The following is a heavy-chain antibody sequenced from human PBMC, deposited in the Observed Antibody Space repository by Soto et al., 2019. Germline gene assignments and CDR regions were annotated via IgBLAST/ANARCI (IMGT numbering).Heavy chain of an antibody. V-gene: IGHV3-23*01. CDR1: GFTFSSYA. CDR2: ISGSGGST. J-gene: IGHJ4*02. Sequence: GGSLRLSCAASGFTFSSYAMSWVRQAPGKGLEWVSAISGSGGSTYYADSVKGRFTISRDNSKNTQYLQMNSLRAEDTAVYYCAKDRPTYYYDSSGYLDYFDYWGQGTLVTVSS. CDR3: AKDRPTYYYDSSGYLDYFDY. D-gene: IGHD3-22*01.